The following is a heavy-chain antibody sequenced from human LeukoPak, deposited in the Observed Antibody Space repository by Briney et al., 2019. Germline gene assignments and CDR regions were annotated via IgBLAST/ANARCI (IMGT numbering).Heavy chain of an antibody. CDR1: GFTFSSFG. Sequence: PGGSLRLSCAASGFTFSSFGMHWVRQAPGKGLEWVALTWSDGSDYFYPDSVKGRFTISRDNSKNTVYLQMNSLRDEDTAVYFCARGRGYCRGGRCYSNYFDLWGQGTLVTVSS. D-gene: IGHD2-15*01. CDR3: ARGRGYCRGGRCYSNYFDL. CDR2: TWSDGSDY. V-gene: IGHV3-33*01. J-gene: IGHJ4*02.